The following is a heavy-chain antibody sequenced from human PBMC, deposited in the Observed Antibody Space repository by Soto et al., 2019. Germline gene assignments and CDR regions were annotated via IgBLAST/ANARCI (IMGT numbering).Heavy chain of an antibody. J-gene: IGHJ6*02. D-gene: IGHD2-15*01. CDR2: INSDGSST. V-gene: IGHV3-74*01. Sequence: GGSLRLSCAASGFTFSSYWMHWVRQAPGKGLVWVSRINSDGSSTSYADSVKGRSTISRDNAKNTLYLQMNSLRAEDTAVYYCAKGGGPRGYYGMDVWGQGTSVTVSS. CDR1: GFTFSSYW. CDR3: AKGGGPRGYYGMDV.